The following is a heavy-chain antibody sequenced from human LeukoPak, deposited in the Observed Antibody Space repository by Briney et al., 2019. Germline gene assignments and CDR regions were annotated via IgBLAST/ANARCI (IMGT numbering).Heavy chain of an antibody. V-gene: IGHV4-39*07. Sequence: PSETLSLTCTVSGGSISSSSYYWGWIRQPPGKGLEWIGSIYYSGSTYYNPSLKSRVTISVDTSKNQFSLKLSSVTAADTAVYYCARAGDYGERESYWYFDHWGRGTLVTVSS. CDR2: IYYSGST. CDR1: GGSISSSSYY. D-gene: IGHD4-17*01. CDR3: ARAGDYGERESYWYFDH. J-gene: IGHJ2*01.